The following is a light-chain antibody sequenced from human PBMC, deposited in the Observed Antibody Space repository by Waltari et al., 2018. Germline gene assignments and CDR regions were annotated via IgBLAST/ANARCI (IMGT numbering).Light chain of an antibody. Sequence: EIVLTQSPGTLSLSPGERATLSCRASQSVSRWLAWYQQKPGQPPRLLIYGASSRATGIPDRFGGSGSGTDFSLTISRLEPEDFAVYYCQKYGTLPATFGQGTRVEVK. V-gene: IGKV3-20*01. CDR2: GAS. CDR3: QKYGTLPAT. CDR1: QSVSRW. J-gene: IGKJ1*01.